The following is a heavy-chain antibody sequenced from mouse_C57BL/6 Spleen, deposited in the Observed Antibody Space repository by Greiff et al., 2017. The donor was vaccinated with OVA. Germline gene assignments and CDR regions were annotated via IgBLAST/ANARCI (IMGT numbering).Heavy chain of an antibody. CDR1: GYTFTSYW. D-gene: IGHD3-1*01. J-gene: IGHJ2*01. Sequence: QVQLQQPGAELVRPGPSVKLSCKASGYTFTSYWMHWVKQRPGQGLEWIGVIDPSDSYTNYNQKFKGKATLTVDTSSSTAYMQLSSLTSEDSAVYYCARSGGTFDYWGQGTTLTVSS. CDR3: ARSGGTFDY. V-gene: IGHV1-59*01. CDR2: IDPSDSYT.